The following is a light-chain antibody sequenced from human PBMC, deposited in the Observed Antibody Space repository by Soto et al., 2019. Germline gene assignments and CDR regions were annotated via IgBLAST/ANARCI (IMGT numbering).Light chain of an antibody. CDR3: QHYNSYSEA. J-gene: IGKJ1*01. CDR2: AAT. CDR1: QSISSY. Sequence: DIQMTQSPSSLSASVGDRVTITCRASQSISSYLNWYQHKPGKAPNLLIYAATTLQSGVPSRFSGSGSGTDFTLTTSSLQPEDFATYYCQHYNSYSEAFGQGTKV. V-gene: IGKV1-39*01.